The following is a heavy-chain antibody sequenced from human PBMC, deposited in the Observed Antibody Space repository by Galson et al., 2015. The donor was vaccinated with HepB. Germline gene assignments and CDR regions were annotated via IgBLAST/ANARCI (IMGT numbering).Heavy chain of an antibody. CDR3: ASSVAAIRHPIDY. Sequence: SLRLSCAASGFTFSSYAMNWVRQAPGRGLEWVSAITGTGGRTYNADSVKGRFTISRDNSKNTLYLQMNSLRAEDTAVYYCASSVAAIRHPIDYWGQGTLVTVSS. V-gene: IGHV3-23*01. J-gene: IGHJ4*02. CDR2: ITGTGGRT. CDR1: GFTFSSYA. D-gene: IGHD2-2*02.